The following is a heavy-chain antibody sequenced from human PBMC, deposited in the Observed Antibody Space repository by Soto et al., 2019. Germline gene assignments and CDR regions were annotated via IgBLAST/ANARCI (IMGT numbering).Heavy chain of an antibody. D-gene: IGHD3-22*01. J-gene: IGHJ4*02. CDR3: VRDGLDYYDTERLYFDN. Sequence: EVQLVESGGGPVRPGGSLKLSCAASGFNFITYSLSWVRQAPGKGLEWVASISSSAVYIDYADSVKGRFTISRDNANNSLYLQTNSLRAEDTATYHCVRDGLDYYDTERLYFDNWGQGTLVTVSS. CDR1: GFNFITYS. CDR2: ISSSAVYI. V-gene: IGHV3-21*01.